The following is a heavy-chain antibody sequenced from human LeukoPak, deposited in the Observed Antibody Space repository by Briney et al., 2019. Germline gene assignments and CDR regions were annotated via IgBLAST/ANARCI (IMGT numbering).Heavy chain of an antibody. CDR3: ARADRLDGGPYLIGP. CDR1: GYSFTDYY. D-gene: IGHD2-21*01. V-gene: IGHV1-2*02. CDR2: INPKSGGT. Sequence: ASVKVSCKTSGYSFTDYYMHWVRQAPGQGLEWMGWINPKSGGTSSAQKFQGRVTMTRDTSITTVYMEVSWLTSDDTAIYYYARADRLDGGPYLIGPWGQGTLVTVSS. J-gene: IGHJ5*02.